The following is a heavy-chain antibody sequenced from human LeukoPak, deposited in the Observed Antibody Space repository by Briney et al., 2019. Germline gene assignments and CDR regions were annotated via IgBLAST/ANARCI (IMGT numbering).Heavy chain of an antibody. V-gene: IGHV4-34*01. J-gene: IGHJ4*02. CDR1: GGSFSGYY. CDR2: INHSGST. D-gene: IGHD2-15*01. CDR3: AKDLMGKVVVAAAVFDY. Sequence: SETLFLTCAVYGGSFSGYYWSWIRQPPGKGLEWIGEINHSGSTNYNPSLKSRVTISVDTSKNQFSLKLSSVTAADTAVYYCAKDLMGKVVVAAAVFDYWGQGTLVTVSS.